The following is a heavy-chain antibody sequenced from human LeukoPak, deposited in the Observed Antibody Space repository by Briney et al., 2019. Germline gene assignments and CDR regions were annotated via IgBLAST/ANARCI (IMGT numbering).Heavy chain of an antibody. V-gene: IGHV3-21*01. CDR1: GFTFSRYS. Sequence: GGPLRLSCAASGFTFSRYSMNWVRQAPGKGLEWVASISSTSTFIYSADSVKGRFTISRDTAKSSLFLQMNSLRAEDTAIYYCARDYFDSSDYPQTYYYYYMDVWGKGTTVTVSS. J-gene: IGHJ6*03. D-gene: IGHD3-22*01. CDR2: ISSTSTFI. CDR3: ARDYFDSSDYPQTYYYYYMDV.